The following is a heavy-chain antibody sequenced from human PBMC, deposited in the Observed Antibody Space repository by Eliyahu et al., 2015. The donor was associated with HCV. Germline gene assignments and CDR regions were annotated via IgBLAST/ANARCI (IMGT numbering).Heavy chain of an antibody. Sequence: EVQLVQSGAEVKKXGESLXISCKGSGYSFXSYWIGWVRQMPGKGLXWMGIXXPGDSDTRXSPSFQGQVTISADKSISTAYLQWISLKASDTATYYCAIQQYGETFGWWGQGTLVTVSS. D-gene: IGHD3-16*01. V-gene: IGHV5-51*01. CDR1: GYSFXSYW. J-gene: IGHJ4*02. CDR2: XXPGDSDT. CDR3: AIQQYGETFGW.